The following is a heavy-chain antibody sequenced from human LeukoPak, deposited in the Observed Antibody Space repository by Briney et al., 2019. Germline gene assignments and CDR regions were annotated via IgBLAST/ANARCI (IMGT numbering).Heavy chain of an antibody. V-gene: IGHV3-48*01. Sequence: PGGALRLSRADSGFPFSSYSMNWGRQAPGKGVGGVSYISSSSSTIYYADSVKGRFTISRDNAKNSLYLQMNSLRAEDTAVYYCAREGLRGIYFDYWGQGTLVTVSS. CDR2: ISSSSSTI. CDR1: GFPFSSYS. CDR3: AREGLRGIYFDY. D-gene: IGHD5-12*01. J-gene: IGHJ4*02.